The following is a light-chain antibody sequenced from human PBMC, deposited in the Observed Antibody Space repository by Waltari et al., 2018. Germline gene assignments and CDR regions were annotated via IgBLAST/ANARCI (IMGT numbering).Light chain of an antibody. J-gene: IGLJ3*02. Sequence: SYDLTQPPSVSVSPGQTATIPCSGDQLGNKLVCWYQQKAGQSPLLLIYENSKRPSGIPGRCSGSNSGNTATLTISGTQVMDEGDYFCQTWDRTTGVFGGGTKVAVL. V-gene: IGLV3-1*01. CDR3: QTWDRTTGV. CDR1: QLGNKL. CDR2: ENS.